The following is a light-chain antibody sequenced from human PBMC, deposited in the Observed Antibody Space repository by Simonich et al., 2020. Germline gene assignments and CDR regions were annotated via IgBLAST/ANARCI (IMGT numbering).Light chain of an antibody. V-gene: IGKV4-1*01. CDR2: WAS. Sequence: DIVMTQSPDSLAVSLGVRATINCKSSQSVFYSSNNKNYLAWYQQKPGQPPKLLIYWASTRESGVPDRFSGSGSGTDFTLTISSLQAEDVAVYYCQQYYSTPMYTFGQGTKLEIK. CDR3: QQYYSTPMYT. J-gene: IGKJ2*01. CDR1: QSVFYSSNNKNY.